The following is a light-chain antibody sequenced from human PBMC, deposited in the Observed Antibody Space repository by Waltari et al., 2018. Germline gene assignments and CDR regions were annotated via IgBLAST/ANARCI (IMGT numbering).Light chain of an antibody. CDR2: ESA. J-gene: IGKJ4*01. CDR1: QNIDYY. CDR3: QQRSNWVLT. Sequence: EIVLTQSPATLSLSPGERATLSCRASQNIDYYLAWYQLKPGQAPRFLIYESAIRATGIPARFSGSGSGTDFTLTISSLEAEDFATYYCQQRSNWVLTFGGGTKVELK. V-gene: IGKV3-11*01.